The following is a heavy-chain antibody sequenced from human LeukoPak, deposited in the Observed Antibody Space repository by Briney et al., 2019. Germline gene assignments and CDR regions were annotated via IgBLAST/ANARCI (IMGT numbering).Heavy chain of an antibody. D-gene: IGHD3-9*01. CDR2: IIPIFGTA. CDR3: ARGTLLRYFDWSFDY. V-gene: IGHV1-69*06. CDR1: GGTFSSYA. J-gene: IGHJ4*02. Sequence: GASVKVSCKASGGTFSSYAISWVRQAPGQGPEWMGGIIPIFGTANYAQKFQGRVTITADKSTSTAYMELSSLRSEDTAVYYCARGTLLRYFDWSFDYWGQGTLVTVSS.